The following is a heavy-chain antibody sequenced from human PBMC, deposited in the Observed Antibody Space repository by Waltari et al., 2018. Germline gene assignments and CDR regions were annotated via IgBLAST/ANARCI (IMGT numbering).Heavy chain of an antibody. D-gene: IGHD3-10*01. CDR3: ARDGHSYFYGSWSDY. J-gene: IGHJ4*02. V-gene: IGHV3-30*01. Sequence: QVQLVESGGGVVQPGKSLTLSCEVSGISVSSYAMHWVRQAPGKGLCWLAVISFDGNNIYFADSVKGRFTINRDNSKNTLSLQMNSLTPEDTAIYYCARDGHSYFYGSWSDYWGQGTLVTVSS. CDR2: ISFDGNNI. CDR1: GISVSSYA.